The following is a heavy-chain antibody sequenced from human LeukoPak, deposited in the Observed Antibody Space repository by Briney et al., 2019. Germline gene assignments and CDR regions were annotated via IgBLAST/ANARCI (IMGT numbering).Heavy chain of an antibody. J-gene: IGHJ4*02. D-gene: IGHD3-22*01. CDR3: AKDASGGYSVY. CDR1: GFTFDDYA. CDR2: ISWNSGSI. V-gene: IGHV3-9*01. Sequence: GGSLRLSCAASGFTFDDYAMHWVRQAPGKSLEWVSGISWNSGSIGYADSVKGRFTISRDNAKNSLYLQMNSLRAEDTALYYCAKDASGGYSVYWGQGTLVTVSS.